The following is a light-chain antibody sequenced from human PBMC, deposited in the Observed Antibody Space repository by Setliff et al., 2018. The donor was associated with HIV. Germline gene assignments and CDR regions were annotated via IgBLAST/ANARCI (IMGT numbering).Light chain of an antibody. J-gene: IGLJ1*01. Sequence: QSALTQPPSASGTPGQTVTISCSGSDSNIGGNTVSWYQQLPGTAPKVLIYSDNQRPSGVPDRFSGSKSGTSASLAIGGLQSEDGADYYCATWDDSLPVHYVFGPGTKGTVL. CDR3: ATWDDSLPVHYV. V-gene: IGLV1-44*01. CDR1: DSNIGGNT. CDR2: SDN.